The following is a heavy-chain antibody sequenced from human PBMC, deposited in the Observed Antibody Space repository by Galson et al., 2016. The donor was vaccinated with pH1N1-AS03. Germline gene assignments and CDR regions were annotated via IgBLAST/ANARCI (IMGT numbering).Heavy chain of an antibody. J-gene: IGHJ6*02. Sequence: SVKVSCKASGYIFTGFYVHWVRQAPGQGLEWMGWINPNNGVTNYAQKFQAWVTMTGDTSISTAYLELYGLKSDDTAVSYCARDPRGPCSSATCATTYYFGMDVGGQGTTVIVSS. V-gene: IGHV1-2*04. CDR3: ARDPRGPCSSATCATTYYFGMDV. CDR1: GYIFTGFY. D-gene: IGHD4-17*01. CDR2: INPNNGVT.